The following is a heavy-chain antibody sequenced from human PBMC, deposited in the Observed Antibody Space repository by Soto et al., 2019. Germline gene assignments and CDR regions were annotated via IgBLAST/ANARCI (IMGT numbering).Heavy chain of an antibody. D-gene: IGHD6-19*01. CDR1: GFTFSSYA. CDR3: ARESEQWLNNRAEYFQH. Sequence: QVQLVESGGGVVQPGRSLRLSCAASGFTFSSYARHWVRQAPGKGLEWVAVISYDGSNKYYADSVKGRFTISRDNSKNTLYVQMNSLRAEDTAVYYCARESEQWLNNRAEYFQHWGQGTLGTVSS. CDR2: ISYDGSNK. J-gene: IGHJ1*01. V-gene: IGHV3-30-3*01.